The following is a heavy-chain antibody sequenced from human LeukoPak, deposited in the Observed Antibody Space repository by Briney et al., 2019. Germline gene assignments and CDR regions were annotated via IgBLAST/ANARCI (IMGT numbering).Heavy chain of an antibody. D-gene: IGHD6-13*01. CDR3: AKSQPPPH. J-gene: IGHJ4*02. V-gene: IGHV3-48*03. CDR2: ISFSGNSI. Sequence: GGSLRLSCAASGFTFSNYEMNWVRQAPGKGLEWVSFISFSGNSIYYADSVKGRFTISRDNSKNTLYLQMNSLRAEDTAVYYCAKSQPPPHWGQGTLVTVSS. CDR1: GFTFSNYE.